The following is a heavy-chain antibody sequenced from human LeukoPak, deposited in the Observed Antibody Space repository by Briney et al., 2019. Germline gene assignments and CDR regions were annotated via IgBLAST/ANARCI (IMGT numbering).Heavy chain of an antibody. CDR2: ISSSGSTI. V-gene: IGHV3-48*03. D-gene: IGHD2-15*01. J-gene: IGHJ4*02. Sequence: GGSLRLSCAASGFTFSSYEMNWVRQAPGKGLEWVSYISSSGSTIYYADSVKGRSTISRDNAKNSLYLQMNSLRAEDTAVYYCARSAGLLGLDYWGQGTLVTVSS. CDR1: GFTFSSYE. CDR3: ARSAGLLGLDY.